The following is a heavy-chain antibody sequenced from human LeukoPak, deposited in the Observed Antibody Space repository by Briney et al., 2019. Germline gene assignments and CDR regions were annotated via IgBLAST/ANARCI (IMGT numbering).Heavy chain of an antibody. CDR1: GGSISSGYY. D-gene: IGHD5-12*01. Sequence: SETLSLTCTVSGGSISSGYYWSWIRQPPGKGLEWIGEINHSGSTNYNPSLKSRVTISVDTSKNQFSLKLSSVTAADTAVYYCARGARLGAFDIWGQGTMVTVSS. CDR3: ARGARLGAFDI. CDR2: INHSGST. V-gene: IGHV4-34*01. J-gene: IGHJ3*02.